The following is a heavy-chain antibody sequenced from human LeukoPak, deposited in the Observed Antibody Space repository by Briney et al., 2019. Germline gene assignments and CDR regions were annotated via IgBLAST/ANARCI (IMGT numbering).Heavy chain of an antibody. J-gene: IGHJ4*02. CDR1: GYTFTSYD. CDR3: ARKSSTSSGWFAFDY. D-gene: IGHD6-19*01. CDR2: MNPNSGNT. Sequence: GASVKVSCTASGYTFTSYDINWVRQATGQGLEWMGWMNPNSGNTGYAQKFQGRVTMTRNTSISTAYMELSSLRSEDMAVYYCARKSSTSSGWFAFDYWGQGTLVTVSS. V-gene: IGHV1-8*01.